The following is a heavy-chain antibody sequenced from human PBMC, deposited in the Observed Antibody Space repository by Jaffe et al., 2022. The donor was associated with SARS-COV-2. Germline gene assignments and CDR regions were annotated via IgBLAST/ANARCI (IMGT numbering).Heavy chain of an antibody. J-gene: IGHJ3*02. CDR3: ARGLPASKGTSDAFDI. CDR2: INHSGRT. D-gene: IGHD2-2*01. Sequence: QVRLQQWGAGLLKPSETLSLTCDVFGGSFSGYYWSWIRQPPGKGLEWIGEINHSGRTNYNPSLKSRVTISLDTSKNQFSLKLNSVTAADTAVYHCARGLPASKGTSDAFDIWGQGTMVTVSS. CDR1: GGSFSGYY. V-gene: IGHV4-34*02.